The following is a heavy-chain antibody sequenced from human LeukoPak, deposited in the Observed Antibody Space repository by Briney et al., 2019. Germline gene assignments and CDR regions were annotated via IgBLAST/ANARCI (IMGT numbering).Heavy chain of an antibody. J-gene: IGHJ3*02. V-gene: IGHV3-23*01. D-gene: IGHD2-2*01. CDR3: AWSRRRPAAPPYAFDI. CDR1: GFTFSSYA. Sequence: GGSLRLSCAASGFTFSSYAMSWVRQAPGKGLEWVSAISGSGGSTYYADSVKGRFTISRDNSKNTLYLQMNSLRAEDTAVYYCAWSRRRPAAPPYAFDIWGQGTMVTVSS. CDR2: ISGSGGST.